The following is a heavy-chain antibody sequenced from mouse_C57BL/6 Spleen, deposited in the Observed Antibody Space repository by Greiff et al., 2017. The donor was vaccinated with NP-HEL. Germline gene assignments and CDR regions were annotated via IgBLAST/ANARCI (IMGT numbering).Heavy chain of an antibody. D-gene: IGHD4-1*01. CDR3: ARSWDDDY. CDR2: ISYDGSN. V-gene: IGHV3-6*01. J-gene: IGHJ2*01. Sequence: VQLQQSGPGLVKPSQSLSLTCSVTGYSITSGYYWNWIRQFPGNKLEWMGYISYDGSNNYNPSLKNRISITRDTSKNQFFLKLNSVTTEDTATYYCARSWDDDYWGQGTTLTVSS. CDR1: GYSITSGYY.